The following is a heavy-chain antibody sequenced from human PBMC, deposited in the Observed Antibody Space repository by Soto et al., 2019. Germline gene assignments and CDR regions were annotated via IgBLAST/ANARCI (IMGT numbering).Heavy chain of an antibody. J-gene: IGHJ4*02. V-gene: IGHV1-18*01. CDR2: ISAYNGNT. CDR3: ARDLRYYYDVIGDYLLRYFDC. D-gene: IGHD3-22*01. Sequence: ASVKVSCKASGYTFTSYGISWVRQAPGQGLEWMGWISAYNGNTNYAQKLQGRVTMTTDTSTSTAYMELRSLRSDDTAVYYCARDLRYYYDVIGDYLLRYFDCWGEGGVVTVS. CDR1: GYTFTSYG.